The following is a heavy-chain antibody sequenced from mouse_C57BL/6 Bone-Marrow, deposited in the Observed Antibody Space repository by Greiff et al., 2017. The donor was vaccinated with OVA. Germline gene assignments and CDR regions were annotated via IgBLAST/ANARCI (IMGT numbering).Heavy chain of an antibody. CDR1: GFNIQNTY. J-gene: IGHJ4*01. CDR3: ARSIYDGYYEAMDY. Sequence: VQLQQSVAELVRPGASVKLSCTASGFNIQNTYMPWVKQRPEQGLEWIGRIDPANGNTKSAPKFQGKATITADPSSNTAYLQLSSLTSEDTSIYYCARSIYDGYYEAMDYWGQGTSVTVSS. D-gene: IGHD2-3*01. CDR2: IDPANGNT. V-gene: IGHV14-3*01.